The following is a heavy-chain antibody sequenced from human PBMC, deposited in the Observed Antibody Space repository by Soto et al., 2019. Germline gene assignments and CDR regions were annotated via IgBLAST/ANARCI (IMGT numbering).Heavy chain of an antibody. V-gene: IGHV3-48*01. CDR2: ISSSSSVI. CDR1: GFILSDCA. CDR3: ARDLSWGSNWYYYMDV. Sequence: EVQLVESGGGLVQPGGSLRLSCATSGFILSDCAMNWVRQATGKGLEWVSYISSSSSVIDYADSVKGRFTDSRDNARNSLYLQMNSLRAEDTAVYYCARDLSWGSNWYYYMDVWGKGTTVTVSS. D-gene: IGHD7-27*01. J-gene: IGHJ6*03.